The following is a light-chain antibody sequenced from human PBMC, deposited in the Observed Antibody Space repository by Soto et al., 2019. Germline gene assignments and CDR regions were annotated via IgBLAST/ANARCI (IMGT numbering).Light chain of an antibody. CDR3: MQALQTLYT. CDR1: QSLLHSNGXXY. V-gene: IGKV2-28*01. J-gene: IGKJ2*01. CDR2: LGS. Sequence: DLVMTQSPLSLPVTPGEPASISCRSSQSLLHSNGXXYLDWYLQKPGQSPQLLIYLGSXRXXGXXXXXXXXXXXXXXXXKISRVEAEDVGVYYCMQALQTLYTFGQGTKLEIK.